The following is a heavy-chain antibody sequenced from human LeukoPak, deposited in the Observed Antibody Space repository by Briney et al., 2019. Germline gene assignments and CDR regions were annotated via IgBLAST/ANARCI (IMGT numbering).Heavy chain of an antibody. CDR3: AKGLNWNYLGAFDI. D-gene: IGHD1-7*01. Sequence: PGGSLRLSCAASGITFNSYGMHWVRQAPGKGLEWVAVISYDGSNKYYADSVKGRFTISRDSSKNTLSLQMDSLRTEDTALYYCAKGLNWNYLGAFDIWGQGTIVTVSS. J-gene: IGHJ3*02. CDR1: GITFNSYG. V-gene: IGHV3-30*18. CDR2: ISYDGSNK.